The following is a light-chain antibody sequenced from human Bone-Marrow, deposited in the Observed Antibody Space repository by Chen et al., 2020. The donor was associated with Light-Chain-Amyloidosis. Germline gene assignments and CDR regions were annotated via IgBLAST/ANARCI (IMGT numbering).Light chain of an antibody. J-gene: IGLJ1*01. V-gene: IGLV2-14*01. CDR3: SSYTVTSTHV. CDR1: SSDVGGDNH. CDR2: EVT. Sequence: QSALTQPASVSGSPGQSITISCTGTSSDVGGDNHVSWYQQHPGKAPKLMIYEVTNWPSWVPDSLSGSKSDNTASLAISGLQTEDEADYFCSSYTVTSTHVFGSGTRVTVL.